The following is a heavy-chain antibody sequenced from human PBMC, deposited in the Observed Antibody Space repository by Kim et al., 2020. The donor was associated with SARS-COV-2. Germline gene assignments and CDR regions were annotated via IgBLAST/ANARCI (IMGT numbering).Heavy chain of an antibody. Sequence: KGRFTISRDNSKNTLYLQMNSLRAEDTAVYYCARRRGWYCSGGSCYGLDYWGQGTLVTVSS. CDR3: ARRRGWYCSGGSCYGLDY. J-gene: IGHJ4*02. D-gene: IGHD2-15*01. V-gene: IGHV3-23*03.